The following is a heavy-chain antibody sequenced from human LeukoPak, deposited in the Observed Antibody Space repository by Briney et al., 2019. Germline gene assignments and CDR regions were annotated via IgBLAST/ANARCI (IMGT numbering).Heavy chain of an antibody. J-gene: IGHJ4*02. CDR2: ISYDGSNK. D-gene: IGHD2-15*01. Sequence: PGGSLRLSCAASGFTFSSYAMHWVRQAPGKGLEWVAVISYDGSNKYYADSVKGRFTISRDNSKNTLYLQMNSLRAEDTAVYYCARGSLGYFDFRGQGTLVTVSS. V-gene: IGHV3-30-3*01. CDR1: GFTFSSYA. CDR3: ARGSLGYFDF.